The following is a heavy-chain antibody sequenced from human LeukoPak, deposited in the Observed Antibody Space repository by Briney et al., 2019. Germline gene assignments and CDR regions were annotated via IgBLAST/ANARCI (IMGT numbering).Heavy chain of an antibody. V-gene: IGHV1-2*02. CDR2: INTKTGRT. D-gene: IGHD3-3*01. J-gene: IGHJ5*02. Sequence: ASVKVSCKTSGYTFTDYYIHWVRQAPGQGLEWMGWINTKTGRTSFARTFQGRVTLTRDPSINTVYMDMAWLTSDDTAIYFCARADFIDAGPYVIAPWGQGTLVTVSS. CDR3: ARADFIDAGPYVIAP. CDR1: GYTFTDYY.